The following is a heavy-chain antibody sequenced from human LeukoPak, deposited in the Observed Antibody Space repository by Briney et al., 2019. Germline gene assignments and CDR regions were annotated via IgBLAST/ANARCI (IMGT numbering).Heavy chain of an antibody. CDR2: VSWNSGNT. CDR1: GFIFSNYA. J-gene: IGHJ4*02. D-gene: IGHD6-13*01. Sequence: GGSLRLSCAPSGFIFSNYAMQLVRQAPGKGLEWVSGVSWNSGNTGYAESVKGRFTIARDNAKNSLYLQMNSLRAEDTALYYCTRSPRWAAAPDYWGRGTLVTVSS. V-gene: IGHV3-9*01. CDR3: TRSPRWAAAPDY.